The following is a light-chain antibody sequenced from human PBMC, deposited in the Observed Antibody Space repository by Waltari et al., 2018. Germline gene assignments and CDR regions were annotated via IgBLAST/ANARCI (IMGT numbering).Light chain of an antibody. V-gene: IGLV2-14*01. CDR3: NSYAGSSLWV. CDR2: DVS. J-gene: IGLJ3*02. CDR1: SSDVGFYNY. Sequence: QSALTQPASVSGSPGQSITISCTGTSSDVGFYNYVSWYKQHPGKAPKLIIYDVSERPSGVSDRFSGSKSRHAAALTISGLQAGDEADYYCNSYAGSSLWVCGGGTKLTVL.